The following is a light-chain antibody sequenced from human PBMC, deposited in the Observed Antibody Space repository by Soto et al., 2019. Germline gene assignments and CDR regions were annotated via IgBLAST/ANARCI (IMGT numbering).Light chain of an antibody. J-gene: IGLJ2*01. Sequence: QSVLTQPPSASGAPGQRVTISCSGSSSNIGSNNVNWYQRLPGTAPKLLIYSNNQGPSGVPDRFSGSKSGTSASLAISGLQSEDEAEYYCATWDDSLNGLLFGGGTKLTVL. CDR1: SSNIGSNN. CDR3: ATWDDSLNGLL. CDR2: SNN. V-gene: IGLV1-44*01.